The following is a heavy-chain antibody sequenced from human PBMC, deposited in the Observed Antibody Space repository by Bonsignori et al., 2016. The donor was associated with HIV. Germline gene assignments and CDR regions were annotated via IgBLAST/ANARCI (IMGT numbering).Heavy chain of an antibody. Sequence: QAQLVQSGAELKKPGASVKVSCEASGYIFSNYGVNWVRQAPGQSPEWLGWITSLDGGTNYAPKFRDRVSMTIDVSTTTAHMELRNLRSDDTAMYYCARSTLRFLEWLDAFDIWGQGTLVTVSS. V-gene: IGHV1-18*04. CDR2: ITSLDGGT. J-gene: IGHJ3*02. CDR1: GYIFSNYG. CDR3: ARSTLRFLEWLDAFDI. D-gene: IGHD3-3*01.